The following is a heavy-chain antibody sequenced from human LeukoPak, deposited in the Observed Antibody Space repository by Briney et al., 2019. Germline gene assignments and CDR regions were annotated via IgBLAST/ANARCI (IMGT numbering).Heavy chain of an antibody. CDR1: GYTFTGYY. CDR3: ARDYQLKP. CDR2: ISAYNGNT. J-gene: IGHJ5*02. V-gene: IGHV1-18*04. Sequence: ASVKVSCKASGYTFTGYYMHWVRQAPGQGLEWMGWISAYNGNTNYAQKLQGRVTMTTDTSTSTAYMELRSLRSDDTAVYYCARDYQLKPWGQGTLVTVSS. D-gene: IGHD5-24*01.